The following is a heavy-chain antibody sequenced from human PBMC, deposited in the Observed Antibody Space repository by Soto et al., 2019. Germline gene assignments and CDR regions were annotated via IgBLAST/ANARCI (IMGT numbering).Heavy chain of an antibody. V-gene: IGHV6-1*01. J-gene: IGHJ6*02. D-gene: IGHD6-13*01. CDR3: ARGDRSIWFPYYSSCGMHV. CDR1: GDSVSSNSAA. Sequence: SQTLSLTGAISGDSVSSNSAAWNWIRQSPSRGLEWLGRTYYRSKWYNDYAVSVKSRITINPDTSKNQFSLQLNSVTPEDTAVYYCARGDRSIWFPYYSSCGMHVCGPGTTVTLYS. CDR2: TYYRSKWYN.